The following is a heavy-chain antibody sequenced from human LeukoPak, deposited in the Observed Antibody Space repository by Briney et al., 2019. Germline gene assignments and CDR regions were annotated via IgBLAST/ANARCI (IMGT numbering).Heavy chain of an antibody. D-gene: IGHD4-17*01. CDR1: GYTLTELS. Sequence: ASVKVSCKVSGYTLTELSIHWVRQAPGKGLEWMGSFDPEDDETIYAQKFQGRVTMTADTSTDTVYMDLSSLRSDDTAVYYCATALSHDDYMKYYYGMHVWGQGTTVTVSS. J-gene: IGHJ6*02. CDR2: FDPEDDET. V-gene: IGHV1-24*01. CDR3: ATALSHDDYMKYYYGMHV.